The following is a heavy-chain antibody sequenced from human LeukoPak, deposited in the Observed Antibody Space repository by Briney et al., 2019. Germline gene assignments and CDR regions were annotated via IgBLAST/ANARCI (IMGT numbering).Heavy chain of an antibody. CDR2: ISSSSSYI. D-gene: IGHD3-10*01. CDR1: GFTFSSYS. Sequence: GGSLRLSCAASGFTFSSYSMNWVRQAPGKGLEWVSSISSSSSYIYYADSVKGRFTISRDNAKNSLYLQMNSLRAEDTAVYYCARDDPRITGEAYFDYWGQGTLVTVSS. J-gene: IGHJ4*02. V-gene: IGHV3-21*01. CDR3: ARDDPRITGEAYFDY.